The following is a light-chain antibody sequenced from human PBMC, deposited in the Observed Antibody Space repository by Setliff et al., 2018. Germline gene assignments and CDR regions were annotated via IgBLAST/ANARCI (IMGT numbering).Light chain of an antibody. V-gene: IGLV2-23*02. J-gene: IGLJ1*01. CDR2: EVS. Sequence: QSALTQPASVSGSPRQSITISCTGTSSDVGSYDLVSWFQQHPGEAPKLIIYEVSKRPSGVSNRFSGTKSANTASLTISGLRAEDEADYYCCSYAGNSTSDNYVFGTGTKVTVL. CDR3: CSYAGNSTSDNYV. CDR1: SSDVGSYDL.